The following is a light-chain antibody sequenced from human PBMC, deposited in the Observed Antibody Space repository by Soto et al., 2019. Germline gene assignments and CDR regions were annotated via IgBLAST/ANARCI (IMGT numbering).Light chain of an antibody. CDR2: DVN. CDR1: STDVDGYDY. Sequence: QSVLTQPASVSGSPGQSITISCTGASTDVDGYDYVSWYQQHPGQAPKLMIYDVNNRPSGVSYRFSGSKSGDTASLTISGLQAEDDADYYCSSYTSSAPFYVFGTGTQLTVL. J-gene: IGLJ1*01. CDR3: SSYTSSAPFYV. V-gene: IGLV2-14*03.